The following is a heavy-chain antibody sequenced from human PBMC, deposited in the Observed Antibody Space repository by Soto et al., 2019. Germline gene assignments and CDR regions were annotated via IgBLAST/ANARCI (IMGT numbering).Heavy chain of an antibody. CDR3: VKDESINWYSGHFRH. CDR1: GFTFDDYA. J-gene: IGHJ1*01. CDR2: MNWNSGSI. V-gene: IGHV3-9*01. Sequence: EVQLVESGGGLVQPGRSLRLSCAASGFTFDDYAMHWVRQVPGKGLEWVSGMNWNSGSIGYGDSVKGRFAISRDNAKNSLHLQMNSLSAEDTALYYCVKDESINWYSGHFRHWGQGTLVTVS. D-gene: IGHD6-13*01.